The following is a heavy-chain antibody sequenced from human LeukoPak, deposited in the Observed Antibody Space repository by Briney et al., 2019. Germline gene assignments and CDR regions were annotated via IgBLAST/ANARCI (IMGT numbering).Heavy chain of an antibody. CDR3: ARQSLDFWSGYPIDY. D-gene: IGHD3-3*01. Sequence: GESLKISCKGSGYSFINYWIGWVRQMPGKGLEWMGIIYPGDSDTRYNPSFQGQVTISADKSISTAYLHWSSLKASDTAMYYCARQSLDFWSGYPIDYWGQGTLVTVSS. V-gene: IGHV5-51*01. CDR1: GYSFINYW. J-gene: IGHJ4*02. CDR2: IYPGDSDT.